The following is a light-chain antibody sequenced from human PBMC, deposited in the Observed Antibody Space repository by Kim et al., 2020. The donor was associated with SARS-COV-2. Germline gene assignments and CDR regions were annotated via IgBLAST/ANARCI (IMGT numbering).Light chain of an antibody. CDR3: QSYDSNNHVI. Sequence: NFMLTQPHSVSESPGKTITMSCTRSSGGIASNYVQWYRQRPGTAPTVVIYEDNRRSSGIPDRFSASIDSSSNSASLTISGPKTEDEADYYCQSYDSNNHVIFGGGTQLTVL. CDR2: EDN. J-gene: IGLJ2*01. CDR1: SGGIASNY. V-gene: IGLV6-57*04.